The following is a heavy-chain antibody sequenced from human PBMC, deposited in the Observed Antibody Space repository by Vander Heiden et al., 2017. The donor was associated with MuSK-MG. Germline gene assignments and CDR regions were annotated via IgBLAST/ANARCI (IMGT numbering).Heavy chain of an antibody. D-gene: IGHD3-9*01. CDR2: ISGSGGST. CDR1: GCTFRRHA. V-gene: IGHV3-23*01. Sequence: EVQLLESGGGWVKPGGSLSLSGEASGCTFRRHAMSWVRRAPGKWLEWVAAISGSGGSTYYADAVKGRFTISRDNSKNTRYLKMNSMRAEETAVYYCAKDENDDSLTGYYPDYWGQGTLVTVSS. CDR3: AKDENDDSLTGYYPDY. J-gene: IGHJ4*02.